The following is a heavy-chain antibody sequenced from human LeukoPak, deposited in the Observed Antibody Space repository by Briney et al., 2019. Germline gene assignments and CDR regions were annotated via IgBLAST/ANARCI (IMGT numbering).Heavy chain of an antibody. Sequence: SETLSLTCAVYGGSFSGYYWSWIRQPPGKGLEWIGEINHSGSTNYNPSLKSRVTISVDTSKNQFSLKLSSVTAADTAVYYCASATRYNWFDPWGQGTLVTVSS. CDR2: INHSGST. V-gene: IGHV4-34*01. CDR3: ASATRYNWFDP. CDR1: GGSFSGYY. J-gene: IGHJ5*02.